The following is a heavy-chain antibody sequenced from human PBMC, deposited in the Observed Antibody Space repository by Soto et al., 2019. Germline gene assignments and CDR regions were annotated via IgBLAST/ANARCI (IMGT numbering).Heavy chain of an antibody. J-gene: IGHJ4*02. Sequence: GGSLRLSCAASGFTFSSYAMSWVRQAPGKGLEWVSAISGSGGSTYYADSVKGRFTISRDNSKNTLYLQMNSLRAEDTAVYYCAKDLVGIVVVPAAQDYWGQGTLVTVSS. CDR2: ISGSGGST. CDR3: AKDLVGIVVVPAAQDY. CDR1: GFTFSSYA. D-gene: IGHD2-2*01. V-gene: IGHV3-23*01.